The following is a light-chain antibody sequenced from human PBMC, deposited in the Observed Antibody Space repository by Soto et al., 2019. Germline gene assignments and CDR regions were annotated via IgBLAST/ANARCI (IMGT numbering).Light chain of an antibody. V-gene: IGLV1-44*01. CDR1: SSNIGSNH. J-gene: IGLJ2*01. CDR2: RSD. CDR3: AAWADSRYGVV. Sequence: QSVLTQSPSASGTPGQRVIIACSGSSSNIGSNHVNWYRHLPGAAPKLLIFRSDQRPSGVPDRFSGSKSGTTASLAISGLQSGDEADYYCAAWADSRYGVVFGGGTQLTVL.